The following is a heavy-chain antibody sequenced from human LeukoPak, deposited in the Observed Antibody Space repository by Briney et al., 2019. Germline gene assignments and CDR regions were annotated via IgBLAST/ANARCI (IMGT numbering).Heavy chain of an antibody. CDR1: GYTFTSYG. V-gene: IGHV1-18*01. CDR2: ISAYNGNT. Sequence: ASVKVSCKASGYTFTSYGISWVRQAPGQGLEWMGWISAYNGNTNYAQKLQGRVTMTTDTSTSTAYMELRSLRSDDTAVYYCARDRLAWLLWSYYYYGMDVWGQGTTVTVSS. J-gene: IGHJ6*02. CDR3: ARDRLAWLLWSYYYYGMDV. D-gene: IGHD3-3*01.